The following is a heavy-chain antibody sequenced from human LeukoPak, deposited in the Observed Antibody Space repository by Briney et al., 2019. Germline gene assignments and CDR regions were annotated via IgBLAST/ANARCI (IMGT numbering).Heavy chain of an antibody. CDR2: IYYSRSS. Sequence: SQTLSLTCTISGGSISSGGYYWSWIRQHPGKGLEWIGYIYYSRSSYYNPSLKSRVTISVDTSKNQFSLKLAYVTVAETAVYYCARGEMATTYYFDFWGQGTLVTVSS. V-gene: IGHV4-31*03. CDR1: GGSISSGGYY. D-gene: IGHD5-24*01. J-gene: IGHJ4*02. CDR3: ARGEMATTYYFDF.